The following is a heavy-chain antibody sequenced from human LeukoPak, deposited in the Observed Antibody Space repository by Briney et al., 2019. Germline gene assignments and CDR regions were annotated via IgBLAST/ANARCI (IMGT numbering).Heavy chain of an antibody. J-gene: IGHJ4*02. D-gene: IGHD3-10*01. CDR2: FDPEDGET. Sequence: ASVKVSCKVSGYTLTELSMHWVRQAPGKGLEWMGGFDPEDGETIYAQKFQGRVTMTEDTPTDTAYMELSSLRSEDTAVYYCATGPLRVRGVLSNWGQGTLVTVSS. CDR3: ATGPLRVRGVLSN. CDR1: GYTLTELS. V-gene: IGHV1-24*01.